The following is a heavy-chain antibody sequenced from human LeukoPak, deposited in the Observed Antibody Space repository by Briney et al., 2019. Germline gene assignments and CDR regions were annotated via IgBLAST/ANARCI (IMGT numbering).Heavy chain of an antibody. J-gene: IGHJ4*02. Sequence: GRSLRLSCAASGYTFSSHGMHWVRQAPGKGLEWVVIIWYDGSYKYYADSVKGRFTISRDNSKDTVYLQMNSLRAEDTAVYYCARDSGSYLGGVDDYWGQGTLVTVSS. V-gene: IGHV3-33*01. CDR1: GYTFSSHG. CDR3: ARDSGSYLGGVDDY. CDR2: IWYDGSYK. D-gene: IGHD1-26*01.